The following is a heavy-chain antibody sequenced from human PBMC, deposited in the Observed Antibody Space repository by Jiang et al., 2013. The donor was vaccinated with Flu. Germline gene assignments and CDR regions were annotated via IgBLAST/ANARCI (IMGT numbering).Heavy chain of an antibody. V-gene: IGHV3-66*01. CDR3: ARGSYSSSSFFDQ. Sequence: VQLLESGGGLVQPGGVPETLLYSLWSRRNGSNYMAWVRQAPGKGLEWVAIIFSGRNTVYADSVKGRFTISRDDSKNTLYLQMQSLSVEDTAVYYCARGSYSSSSFFDQWGQGTLVTVSS. D-gene: IGHD2-2*01. CDR1: SRRNGSNY. J-gene: IGHJ4*02. CDR2: IFSGRNT.